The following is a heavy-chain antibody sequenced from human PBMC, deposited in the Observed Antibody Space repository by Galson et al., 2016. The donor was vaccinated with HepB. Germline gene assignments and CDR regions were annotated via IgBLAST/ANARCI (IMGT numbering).Heavy chain of an antibody. CDR1: GFSLSSGGYY. J-gene: IGHJ4*02. Sequence: TLSLTCTVSGFSLSSGGYYWSWIRQHPGKGLEWIAYPYYRGTTYYNPSLKSRVTTAVDASKNQVSLNLSSVTAADTAVYYCARRGEDGGSSNYFDYWGQGTLVTVS. CDR2: PYYRGTT. D-gene: IGHD4-23*01. CDR3: ARRGEDGGSSNYFDY. V-gene: IGHV4-31*03.